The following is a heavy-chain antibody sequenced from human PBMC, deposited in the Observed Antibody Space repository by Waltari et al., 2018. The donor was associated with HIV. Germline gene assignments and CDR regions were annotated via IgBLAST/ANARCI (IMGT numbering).Heavy chain of an antibody. J-gene: IGHJ4*02. CDR3: AKIVVVAGTSADF. D-gene: IGHD2-21*02. Sequence: EVQLLESGGGLIQPGGSLRLSCAASGFTFCTYAMSWVRQAPGKGLEWVSVISGDGSTYYADSVKGRFIISRDNSKSTVYLQMNDLRAEDTALYYCAKIVVVAGTSADFWGQGVVVTVSS. CDR1: GFTFCTYA. V-gene: IGHV3-23*01. CDR2: ISGDGST.